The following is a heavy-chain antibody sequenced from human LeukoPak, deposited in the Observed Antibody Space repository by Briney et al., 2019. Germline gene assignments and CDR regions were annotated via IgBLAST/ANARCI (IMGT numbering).Heavy chain of an antibody. CDR2: IRYDGSDK. J-gene: IGHJ5*01. CDR3: AKDHSSNWFDS. Sequence: GGSLRLSCAASGFTFSSYGMHWVRQAPGKGLEWVAFIRYDGSDKYYPDSVKGRFTISRDKSKSTLYLYMNSLRAEDTAVYYCAKDHSSNWFDSWGQGILLTVSS. D-gene: IGHD5-18*01. V-gene: IGHV3-30*02. CDR1: GFTFSSYG.